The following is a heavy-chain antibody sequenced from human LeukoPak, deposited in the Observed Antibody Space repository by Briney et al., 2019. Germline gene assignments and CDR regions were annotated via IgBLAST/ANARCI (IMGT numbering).Heavy chain of an antibody. CDR3: ASLNPAQDAFNI. J-gene: IGHJ3*02. CDR1: GGSISSYY. CDR2: IYSSRST. V-gene: IGHV4-4*07. Sequence: PSETLSLTCTVSGGSISSYYWSWIRQPAGKGLEWIGHIYSSRSTNYNPSLKSRITMSVGTSKNHFSLKLSSVTAADTAVYYCASLNPAQDAFNIWGQGTMVTVSS.